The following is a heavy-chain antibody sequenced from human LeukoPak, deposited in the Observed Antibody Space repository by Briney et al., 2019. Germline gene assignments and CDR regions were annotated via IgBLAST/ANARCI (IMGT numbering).Heavy chain of an antibody. D-gene: IGHD5-18*01. Sequence: SETLSLTCTVSGGPISSYYWRWIRQPPRKGLEWIGYIYYSGSTNYNPSLKSRVTISVDTSKNQFSLKLSSVTAADTAMYYCARGNGYSSMRGAYFDYWGQGTLVTVSS. CDR2: IYYSGST. J-gene: IGHJ4*02. CDR1: GGPISSYY. V-gene: IGHV4-59*01. CDR3: ARGNGYSSMRGAYFDY.